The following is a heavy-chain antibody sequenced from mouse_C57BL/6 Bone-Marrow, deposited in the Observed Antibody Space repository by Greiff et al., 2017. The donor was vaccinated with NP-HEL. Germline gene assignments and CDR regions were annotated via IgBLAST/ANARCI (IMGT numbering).Heavy chain of an antibody. Sequence: VQVVESGAELVRPGASVTLSCKASGYTFTDYEMHWVKQTPVHGLEWIGAIDPETGGTAYNQKFKGKAILTADKSSSTAYMELRSLTSEDSAVYYCTRWAPPYAMDYWGQGTSVTVSS. V-gene: IGHV1-15*01. J-gene: IGHJ4*01. CDR1: GYTFTDYE. CDR3: TRWAPPYAMDY. CDR2: IDPETGGT.